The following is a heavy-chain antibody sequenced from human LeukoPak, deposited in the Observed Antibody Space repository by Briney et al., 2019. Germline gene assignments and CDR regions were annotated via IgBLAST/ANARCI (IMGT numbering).Heavy chain of an antibody. CDR3: AKGQASTVITLYYYYYYGMDV. D-gene: IGHD4-11*01. J-gene: IGHJ6*02. Sequence: PTGGSLRLSCAASGFTFSSYAMSWVRQAPGKGLEWVSAISGSGGSTYYADSVRGRFTISRDNSKNTLYLQMNSLRAEDTAVYYCAKGQASTVITLYYYYYYGMDVWGQGTTVTVSS. CDR2: ISGSGGST. V-gene: IGHV3-23*01. CDR1: GFTFSSYA.